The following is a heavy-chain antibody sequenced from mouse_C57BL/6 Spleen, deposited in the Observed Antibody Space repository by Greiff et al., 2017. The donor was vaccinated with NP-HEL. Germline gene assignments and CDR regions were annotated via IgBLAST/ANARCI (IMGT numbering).Heavy chain of an antibody. Sequence: VKLMESGAELVRPGTSVKVSCKASGYAFTNYLIEWVKQRPGQGLEWIGVINPGSGGTNYNEKFKGKATLTADKSSSTAYMQLSSLTSEDSAVYFCARQTHSYFDYWGQGTTLTVSS. CDR1: GYAFTNYL. CDR2: INPGSGGT. V-gene: IGHV1-54*01. CDR3: ARQTHSYFDY. J-gene: IGHJ2*01.